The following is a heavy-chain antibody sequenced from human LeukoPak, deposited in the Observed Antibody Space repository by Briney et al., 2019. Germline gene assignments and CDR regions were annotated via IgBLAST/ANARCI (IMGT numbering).Heavy chain of an antibody. D-gene: IGHD2-2*01. CDR3: ARDYVAIVEPPVALDF. CDR1: GVTFSRFW. CDR2: IKQDGSEK. V-gene: IGHV3-7*01. Sequence: PGGSLRLSCAASGVTFSRFWMNWGREAPRKGLEWGANIKQDGSEKHYVDSVRGRFTISRDNAKNSLYLQMDSLRAEDTAAYYCARDYVAIVEPPVALDFWGQGALVTVSS. J-gene: IGHJ4*02.